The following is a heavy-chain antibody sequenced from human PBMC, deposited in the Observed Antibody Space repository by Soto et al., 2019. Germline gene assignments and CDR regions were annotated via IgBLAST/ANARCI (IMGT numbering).Heavy chain of an antibody. J-gene: IGHJ4*02. V-gene: IGHV4-31*03. CDR1: GGSISSGGYY. D-gene: IGHD3-22*01. Sequence: PSETLSLTCTVSGGSISSGGYYWSWIRQHPGKGLEWIGYIYYSGSTYYNPSLKSRVTISVDTSRNQFSLKLSSVTAAGTAVYYCASVNLPSTYYYDSSGYYNFDYWGQGTLVTVSS. CDR2: IYYSGST. CDR3: ASVNLPSTYYYDSSGYYNFDY.